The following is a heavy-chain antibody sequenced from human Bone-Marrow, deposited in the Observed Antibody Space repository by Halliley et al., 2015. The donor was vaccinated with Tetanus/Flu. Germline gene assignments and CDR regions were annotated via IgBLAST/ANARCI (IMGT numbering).Heavy chain of an antibody. D-gene: IGHD3-16*01. V-gene: IGHV3-66*01. CDR3: ARDRGGDFNS. Sequence: KGLEWVSLIYSGGDTSYANSVKDRFTISRDSSQNTLYLQMNSLRTEDTAVYYCARDRGGDFNSWGQGTLVTASS. J-gene: IGHJ4*02. CDR2: IYSGGDT.